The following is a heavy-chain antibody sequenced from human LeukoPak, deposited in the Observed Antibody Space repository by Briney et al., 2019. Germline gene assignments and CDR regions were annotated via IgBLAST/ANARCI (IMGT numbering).Heavy chain of an antibody. V-gene: IGHV3-53*04. Sequence: PGGSLRLPCAASGFTVSSNYMTWVRQAPGKGLEWVSLIYSAGGTYYTDSVKGRFTISRHSSKNTLYLQMNSLRGEDTAVYYCARFLGRITISGVVPYGMDVWGQGTTVTVSS. D-gene: IGHD3-3*01. CDR3: ARFLGRITISGVVPYGMDV. CDR2: IYSAGGT. J-gene: IGHJ6*02. CDR1: GFTVSSNY.